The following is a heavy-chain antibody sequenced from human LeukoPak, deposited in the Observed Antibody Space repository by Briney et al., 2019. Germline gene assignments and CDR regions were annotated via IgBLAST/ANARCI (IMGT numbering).Heavy chain of an antibody. V-gene: IGHV4-39*01. CDR1: GGSIISSSYY. J-gene: IGHJ4*02. CDR3: ARHDILTDDYSRRLGGYFNY. CDR2: LYYSGFT. Sequence: PSETLSLTCSVSGGSIISSSYYWGWIRQPPGKGLEWIGSLYYSGFTYYNPSLKSRVTMSVDTSIHQFSLKVKSVIAADTAVYYCARHDILTDDYSRRLGGYFNYWGRGSLVTVSS. D-gene: IGHD3-9*01.